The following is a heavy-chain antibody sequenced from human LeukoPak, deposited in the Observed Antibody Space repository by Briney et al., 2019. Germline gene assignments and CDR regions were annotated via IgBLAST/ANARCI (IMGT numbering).Heavy chain of an antibody. CDR2: ISSSSSYI. Sequence: GGSLRLSCAASGFTFSSYSMNWVRQAPGKGLEWVSSISSSSSYIYYADSVKGRFTISRDNAKNSLYLQMNSLRAEDTAVHYCARIGITGTFDYWGQGTLVTVSS. CDR1: GFTFSSYS. J-gene: IGHJ4*02. CDR3: ARIGITGTFDY. D-gene: IGHD1-20*01. V-gene: IGHV3-21*01.